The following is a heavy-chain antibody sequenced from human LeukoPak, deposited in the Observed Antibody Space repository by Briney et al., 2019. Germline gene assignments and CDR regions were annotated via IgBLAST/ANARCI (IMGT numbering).Heavy chain of an antibody. Sequence: SETLSLTCAVYGVSFSGYYWSWIRQPPGKGPEWIGEINHSGSTNYNPSLKSRVTISVDTSKNQFSLKLSSVTAADTAVYYCARGRPTVTTLVGPGYGENFDYWGQGTLVTVSS. CDR3: ARGRPTVTTLVGPGYGENFDY. V-gene: IGHV4-34*01. CDR1: GVSFSGYY. CDR2: INHSGST. J-gene: IGHJ4*02. D-gene: IGHD4-17*01.